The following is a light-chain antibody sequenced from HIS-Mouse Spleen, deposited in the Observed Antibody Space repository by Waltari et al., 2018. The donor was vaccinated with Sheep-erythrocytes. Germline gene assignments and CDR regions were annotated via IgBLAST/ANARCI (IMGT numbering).Light chain of an antibody. Sequence: EIVLTQSPATLSLSPGERATRSCRASQSVSSYLAWYQQRPGQAPGLLIYDASNRATGIPARFSGRGSGTDFTLTISSLEPEDFAVYYCQQRSNWYTFGQGTKLEIK. V-gene: IGKV3-11*01. J-gene: IGKJ2*01. CDR3: QQRSNWYT. CDR1: QSVSSY. CDR2: DAS.